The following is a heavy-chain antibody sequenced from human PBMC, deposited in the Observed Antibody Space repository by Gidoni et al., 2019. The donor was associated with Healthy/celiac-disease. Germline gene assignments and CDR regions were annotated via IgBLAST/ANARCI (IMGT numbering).Heavy chain of an antibody. J-gene: IGHJ6*03. V-gene: IGHV4-38-2*02. CDR3: ARQGDIVVVPAASAPYYYYYYMDV. CDR2: IYHSGST. Sequence: QVQLQESGPGLVKPSETLSLTCTVSGYSISRGYYWGWIRQPPGKGLEWIGSIYHSGSTYYNPSLKSRVTISVDTSKNQFSLKLSSVTAADTAVYYCARQGDIVVVPAASAPYYYYYYMDVWGKGTTVTVSS. CDR1: GYSISRGYY. D-gene: IGHD2-2*01.